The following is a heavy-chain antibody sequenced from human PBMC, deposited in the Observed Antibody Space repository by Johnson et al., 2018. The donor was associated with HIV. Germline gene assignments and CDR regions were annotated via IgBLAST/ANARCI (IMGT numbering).Heavy chain of an antibody. D-gene: IGHD3-22*01. Sequence: QVQLVESGGGVVQPGRSLRLSCAASGFTFSSYAMHWVRQAPGKGLEWVAVISYDGSNKYYADSVKGRFTISRDNSKNTLYLQMNSLRAEDTALYYCARVIRAYDSSGSHAFDIWGQGTMVTVSS. CDR1: GFTFSSYA. CDR2: ISYDGSNK. V-gene: IGHV3-30*04. CDR3: ARVIRAYDSSGSHAFDI. J-gene: IGHJ3*02.